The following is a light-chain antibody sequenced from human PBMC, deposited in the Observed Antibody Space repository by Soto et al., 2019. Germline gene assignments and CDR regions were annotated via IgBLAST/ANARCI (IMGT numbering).Light chain of an antibody. Sequence: PGESATLSCRASQTVSITYLTWYQQKPGQAPRLLIFGASKRATGIPDRFSGSGSGTDFTLTISRLEPEDFAVYYCHQYGTSPPVTFGQGTRLEIK. V-gene: IGKV3-20*01. CDR3: HQYGTSPPVT. CDR1: QTVSITY. J-gene: IGKJ5*01. CDR2: GAS.